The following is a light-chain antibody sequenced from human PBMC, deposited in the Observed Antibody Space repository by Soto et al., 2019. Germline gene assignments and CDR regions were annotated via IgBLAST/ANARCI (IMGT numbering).Light chain of an antibody. J-gene: IGKJ1*01. CDR1: QRVSSN. CDR2: DVS. Sequence: EIVLTQSPATLSLSPGARATLSCRASQRVSSNLAWYQQKPGQAPRLLIYDVSNRATGIPARFSGSGSGTDFTLTISSLEPEDFAVYYCQQRSNWPRTFGQGTKVDIK. CDR3: QQRSNWPRT. V-gene: IGKV3-11*01.